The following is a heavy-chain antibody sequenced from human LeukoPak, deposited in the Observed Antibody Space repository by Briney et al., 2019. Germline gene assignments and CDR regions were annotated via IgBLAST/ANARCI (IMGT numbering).Heavy chain of an antibody. CDR1: GYSINSGYY. J-gene: IGHJ4*02. D-gene: IGHD6-13*01. Sequence: SETLSLTCTVSGYSINSGYYWGWIRQPPGKGLEWIGSIYHSGGTYYNPSLKSRVTISVDTSKNQFSLKLSSVTAADTAVYYCAREGIAAAGADYWGQGTLVTVSS. V-gene: IGHV4-38-2*02. CDR3: AREGIAAAGADY. CDR2: IYHSGGT.